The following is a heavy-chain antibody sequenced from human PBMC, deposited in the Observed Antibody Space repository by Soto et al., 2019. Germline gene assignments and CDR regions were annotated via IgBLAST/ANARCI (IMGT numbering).Heavy chain of an antibody. J-gene: IGHJ6*02. Sequence: EVQLVESGGGLVQPGGSLRLSCAASGFTVSSNYMSWVRQAPGKGLEWVSVIYSGGSTYYADSVKGRFTISRHNSKTTQYLXMNSLRAEDTAVYYCARPSAERGYSGYDYYYGMDVWGQGTTVTVSS. CDR3: ARPSAERGYSGYDYYYGMDV. CDR2: IYSGGST. V-gene: IGHV3-53*04. D-gene: IGHD5-12*01. CDR1: GFTVSSNY.